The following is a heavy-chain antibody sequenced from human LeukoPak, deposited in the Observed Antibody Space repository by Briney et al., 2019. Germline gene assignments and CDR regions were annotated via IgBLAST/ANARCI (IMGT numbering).Heavy chain of an antibody. J-gene: IGHJ4*02. CDR2: INTNTGNP. Sequence: ASVKVSCKASGYTFTSYAMHWVRQAPGQGLESMGWINTNTGNPTYAQGFTGRFVFSLYTSVSTAYLQITSLKAEDTAVYYCASSGSWYVDYWGQGTLVTVSS. V-gene: IGHV7-4-1*02. CDR1: GYTFTSYA. CDR3: ASSGSWYVDY. D-gene: IGHD2-15*01.